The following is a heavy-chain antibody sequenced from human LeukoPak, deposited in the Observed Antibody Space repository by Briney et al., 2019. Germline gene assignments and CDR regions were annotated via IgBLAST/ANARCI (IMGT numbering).Heavy chain of an antibody. CDR1: GFTFLDYA. Sequence: GGSLRLSCTASGFTFLDYAMNWVRQAPGKGLEWVSYISSSSSTIYYADSVKGRFTISRDNAKNSLYLQMNSLRAEDTAVYYCARAGPPYYYDSSGYWTDAFDIWGQGTMVTVSS. CDR2: ISSSSSTI. CDR3: ARAGPPYYYDSSGYWTDAFDI. V-gene: IGHV3-48*04. J-gene: IGHJ3*02. D-gene: IGHD3-22*01.